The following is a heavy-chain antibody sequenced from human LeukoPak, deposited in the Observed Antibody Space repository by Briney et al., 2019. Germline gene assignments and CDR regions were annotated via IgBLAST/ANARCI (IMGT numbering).Heavy chain of an antibody. CDR3: SGHSGGSYSSDY. Sequence: SETLSLTCTVSGGSITNYYWGWLRQPPGKGLEWIGSIYYSGSTYYYPSLNSRVTISLDTSNNHFFLQLSSSAAADAAAYYCSGHSGGSYSSDYWGQGTLVTVSS. J-gene: IGHJ4*02. D-gene: IGHD1-26*01. CDR2: IYYSGST. V-gene: IGHV4-39*01. CDR1: GGSITNYY.